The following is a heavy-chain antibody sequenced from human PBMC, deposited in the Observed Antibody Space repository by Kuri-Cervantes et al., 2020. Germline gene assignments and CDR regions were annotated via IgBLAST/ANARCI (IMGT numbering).Heavy chain of an antibody. CDR2: ISYDGSNK. D-gene: IGHD6-13*01. CDR1: GFTFSDYY. V-gene: IGHV3-30-3*01. J-gene: IGHJ4*02. CDR3: ARDGVSIAAAGIYYFDY. Sequence: GESLKISCAASGFTFSDYYMSWIRQAPGKGLEWVAVISYDGSNKYYADSVKGRFTISRDNSKNTLYLQMNSLRAEDTAVYYCARDGVSIAAAGIYYFDYWGQGTLVTVSS.